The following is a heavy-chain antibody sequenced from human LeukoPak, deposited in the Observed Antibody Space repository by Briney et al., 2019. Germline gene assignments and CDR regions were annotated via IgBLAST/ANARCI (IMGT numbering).Heavy chain of an antibody. V-gene: IGHV1-2*02. Sequence: ASVKVSCKASGYTFTGYYMHWVRQAPGQGLEWMGWINPNSGGTNYAQKFQGRVTMTRDTSISTAYMELSRLRSDDTAVYYCAKDPATKRTHYFDYWGQGTLVTVSS. J-gene: IGHJ4*02. CDR3: AKDPATKRTHYFDY. D-gene: IGHD5-12*01. CDR2: INPNSGGT. CDR1: GYTFTGYY.